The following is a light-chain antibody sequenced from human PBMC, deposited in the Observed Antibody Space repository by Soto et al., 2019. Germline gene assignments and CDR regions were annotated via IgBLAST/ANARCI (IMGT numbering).Light chain of an antibody. Sequence: EVVLMQSPDTLSLSPEERATLSCRASETISSHYIAWYQHKPGQAPRLLIFGASTRATGIPDRFSGSWSGTDFTLTINRLEPEDFAVYYCQNFGDSPFTFGPGTKVDIK. V-gene: IGKV3-20*01. CDR1: ETISSHY. CDR3: QNFGDSPFT. CDR2: GAS. J-gene: IGKJ3*01.